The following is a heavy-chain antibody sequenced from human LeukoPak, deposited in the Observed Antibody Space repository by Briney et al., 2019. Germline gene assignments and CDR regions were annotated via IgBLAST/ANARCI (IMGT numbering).Heavy chain of an antibody. D-gene: IGHD4-17*01. CDR2: ISSSRSYT. CDR1: GFTFRTYT. V-gene: IGHV3-21*01. CDR3: ARADYGDYACDY. J-gene: IGHJ4*02. Sequence: PGGSLRLSCAASGFTFRTYTMHWVRQAPGKGLEWGSCISSSRSYTYYADSVKGRFTMSRDNAKNSLYLQMNSLRAEDTAVYYCARADYGDYACDYWGQGTLVTVSS.